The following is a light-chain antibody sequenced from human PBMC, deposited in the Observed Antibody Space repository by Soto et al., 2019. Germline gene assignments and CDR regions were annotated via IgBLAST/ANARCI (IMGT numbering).Light chain of an antibody. CDR1: QSVSNNY. V-gene: IGKV3-20*01. Sequence: EIVLTQSPGTLSLSPGERATLSCRASQSVSNNYLAWYQQKPGQAPRFLMYGASSRATGTPDRFSGSGSGTDFTLTISRLEPEEYAVYYCQQYGSSPVSFGPGTKVDIK. CDR3: QQYGSSPVS. J-gene: IGKJ3*01. CDR2: GAS.